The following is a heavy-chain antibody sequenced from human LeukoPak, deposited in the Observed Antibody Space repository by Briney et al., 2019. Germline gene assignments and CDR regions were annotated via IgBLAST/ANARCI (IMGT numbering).Heavy chain of an antibody. Sequence: ASVTVSCKASGYTFTSYFIHWVRQAPGQGLEWMGIINPGSGSTSYTQKFRDRVTMTRDKSTSTVNMELSSLGSEDTAVYYCVRDLGYYDSSGYPTHFDYWGQGTLVTVSS. J-gene: IGHJ4*02. V-gene: IGHV1-46*01. CDR1: GYTFTSYF. CDR2: INPGSGST. CDR3: VRDLGYYDSSGYPTHFDY. D-gene: IGHD3-22*01.